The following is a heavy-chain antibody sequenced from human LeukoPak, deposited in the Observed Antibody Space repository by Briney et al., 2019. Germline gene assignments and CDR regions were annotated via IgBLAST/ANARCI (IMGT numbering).Heavy chain of an antibody. CDR2: ISGSGGST. CDR3: ARPRDSSGYYDDAFDI. D-gene: IGHD3-22*01. Sequence: GGSLRLSCAASGFTFSSYAMSWVRQAPGKGLEWVSAISGSGGSTYYADSVKGRFTISRDNSKNTLYLQMNSLRAEDTAVYYCARPRDSSGYYDDAFDIWGQGTMVTVSS. V-gene: IGHV3-23*01. J-gene: IGHJ3*02. CDR1: GFTFSSYA.